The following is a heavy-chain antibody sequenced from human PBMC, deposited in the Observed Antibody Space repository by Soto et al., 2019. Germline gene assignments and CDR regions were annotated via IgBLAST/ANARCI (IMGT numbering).Heavy chain of an antibody. Sequence: SETLSLTCTVSGGSISSGDYHRIWIRQPPGKGLEWIGYIYYSGSTNYNPSLKSRVTMSVDTSRSQFSLKLTSVTAMDTAVYYCAGRRDTVVRGVMTWFDPWGQGTPVTVS. CDR1: GGSISSGDYH. D-gene: IGHD3-10*01. J-gene: IGHJ5*02. V-gene: IGHV4-30-4*01. CDR3: AGRRDTVVRGVMTWFDP. CDR2: IYYSGST.